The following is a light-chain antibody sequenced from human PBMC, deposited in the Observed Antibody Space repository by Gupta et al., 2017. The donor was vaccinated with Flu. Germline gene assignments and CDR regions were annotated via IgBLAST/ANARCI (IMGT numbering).Light chain of an antibody. V-gene: IGKV3-11*01. CDR3: RQRSDMPMYT. CDR1: QSVSTY. Sequence: EIVLTQSPATLSLSPGERAILSCRASQSVSTYLAWYQQKPGQAPRLLMYDTSKRVAGIPARFSGSGCGTEFTLTISTLEPEDFAVYYCRQRSDMPMYTFGQGTKVEIK. J-gene: IGKJ2*01. CDR2: DTS.